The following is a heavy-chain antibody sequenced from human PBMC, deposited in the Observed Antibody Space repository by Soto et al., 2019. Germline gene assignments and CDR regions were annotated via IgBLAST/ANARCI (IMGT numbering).Heavy chain of an antibody. CDR2: IYYSGST. J-gene: IGHJ5*02. CDR1: GGSISSSSYY. CDR3: ARHYRRGYGYGYGYDWFDP. V-gene: IGHV4-39*01. D-gene: IGHD5-18*01. Sequence: QLQLQESGPGLVKPSETLSLTCTVSGGSISSSSYYWGWIRQPPGKGLEWIGSIYYSGSTYYNPSLKRRVTIAVDTSKNEFSLKLSSVTAADTAVYYCARHYRRGYGYGYGYDWFDPWGQGTLVTVSS.